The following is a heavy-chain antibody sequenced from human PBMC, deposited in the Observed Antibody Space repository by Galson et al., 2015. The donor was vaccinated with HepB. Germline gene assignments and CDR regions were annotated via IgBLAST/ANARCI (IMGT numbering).Heavy chain of an antibody. Sequence: SLRLSCAASGFTFSSSTMNWVRQAPGKGLEWLSSISSDSSYIYYADSLQGRFTISRDNAKNSLYLQMNRLRAAGTAVYYCARGRGRNFDHWGPGTLVTVSS. CDR3: ARGRGRNFDH. CDR2: ISSDSSYI. J-gene: IGHJ4*02. CDR1: GFTFSSST. V-gene: IGHV3-21*01.